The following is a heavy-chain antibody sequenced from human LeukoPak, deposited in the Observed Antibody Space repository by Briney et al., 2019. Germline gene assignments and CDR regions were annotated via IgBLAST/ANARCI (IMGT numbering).Heavy chain of an antibody. V-gene: IGHV3-30*03. Sequence: LRLSCAASGITFSHYVMHWVHQAPGEGLQWVAFIPYSGNKYYYADAVKGRFIISRDDSKNTLYVEMNSLRLDDTAIYYCARGPPTSRSGAHFDYWGQGSLVTVSP. CDR1: GITFSHYV. CDR2: IPYSGNKY. D-gene: IGHD5-12*01. J-gene: IGHJ4*02. CDR3: ARGPPTSRSGAHFDY.